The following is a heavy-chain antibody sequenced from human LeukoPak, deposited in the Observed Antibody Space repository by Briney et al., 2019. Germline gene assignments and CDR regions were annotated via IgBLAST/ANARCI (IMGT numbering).Heavy chain of an antibody. J-gene: IGHJ5*02. D-gene: IGHD3-22*01. CDR2: IYYSGSS. CDR1: GGSISSHY. Sequence: SETLSLTCAVSGGSISSHYWSWIRQPPGKGLEWIGYIYYSGSSKYNPSLKSRVTILVDTSKNQFSPKLSSVTAADTAVYYCARLYDSSGYTNWLDPWGQGTLVTVSS. CDR3: ARLYDSSGYTNWLDP. V-gene: IGHV4-59*11.